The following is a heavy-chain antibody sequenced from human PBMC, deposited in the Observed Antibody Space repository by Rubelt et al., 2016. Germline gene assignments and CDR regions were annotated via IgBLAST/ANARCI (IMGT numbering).Heavy chain of an antibody. V-gene: IGHV1-3*01. D-gene: IGHD3-9*01. J-gene: IGHJ6*02. CDR2: INAGNGNT. CDR1: GYTFTSYA. CDR3: ASSGFDYDILTGYYNYYGMDV. Sequence: QVQLVQSGAEVKKPGASVKVSCKASGYTFTSYAMHWVRQAPGQRLEWMGWINAGNGNTQYSQKFQGRMTSTRDTSASTAYMELSSLRSEDTAVYYCASSGFDYDILTGYYNYYGMDVWGQGTTVTVSS.